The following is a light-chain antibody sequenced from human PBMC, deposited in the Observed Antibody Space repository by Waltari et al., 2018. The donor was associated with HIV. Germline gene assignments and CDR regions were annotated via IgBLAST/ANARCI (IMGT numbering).Light chain of an antibody. J-gene: IGLJ3*02. CDR2: EAT. V-gene: IGLV2-8*01. CDR1: SSDVGGYNF. Sequence: QSALTQPSSASGSPGQSVTISCTGTSSDVGGYNFLSWYQQHPGKAPKLLIFEATKRPSGVPDRFSGSKSGNTSSLTVSGLQDEDEADYYCGSYAGSSTLMFGGGTKLTVL. CDR3: GSYAGSSTLM.